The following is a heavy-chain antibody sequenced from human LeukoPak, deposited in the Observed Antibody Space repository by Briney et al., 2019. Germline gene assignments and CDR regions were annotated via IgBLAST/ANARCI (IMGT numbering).Heavy chain of an antibody. V-gene: IGHV3-30-3*01. Sequence: PGGSLRLSCAASGFTFSSYAMHWVRQAPGKGLEWVAVISYDGSNKYYADSVKGRFTIFRDNSKNSLYLQLSSLGAEDTAVYYCARARDPNSGSWFSDSWGQGTLVTVSS. CDR2: ISYDGSNK. CDR3: ARARDPNSGSWFSDS. CDR1: GFTFSSYA. J-gene: IGHJ4*02. D-gene: IGHD6-13*01.